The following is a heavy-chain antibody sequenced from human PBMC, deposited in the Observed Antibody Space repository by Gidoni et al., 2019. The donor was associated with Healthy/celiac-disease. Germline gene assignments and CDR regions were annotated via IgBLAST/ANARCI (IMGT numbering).Heavy chain of an antibody. V-gene: IGHV3-9*01. CDR3: AKWAAGYGMDV. J-gene: IGHJ6*02. Sequence: EVQLVESGGGLVQPGRSLRLSCAASGFTFDDYAMHWVRQAPGKGLEWVSGISWNSGSIGYADSVKGRFTISRDNAKNSLYLQMNSLRAEDTALYYCAKWAAGYGMDVWGQGTTVTVSS. CDR2: ISWNSGSI. D-gene: IGHD2-15*01. CDR1: GFTFDDYA.